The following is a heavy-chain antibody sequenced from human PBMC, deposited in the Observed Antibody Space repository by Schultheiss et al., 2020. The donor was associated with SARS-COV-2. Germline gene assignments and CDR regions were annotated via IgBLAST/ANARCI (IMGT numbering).Heavy chain of an antibody. CDR2: MNPNSGGT. Sequence: ASVKVSCKASGYTFTSYDINWVRQATGQGLEWMGWMNPNSGGTNYAQKLQGRVTMTTDTSTSTAYMELRSLRSDDTAVYYCALGYCSGGSCYSFDPWGQGTLVTVSS. J-gene: IGHJ5*02. CDR1: GYTFTSYD. CDR3: ALGYCSGGSCYSFDP. V-gene: IGHV1-18*01. D-gene: IGHD2-15*01.